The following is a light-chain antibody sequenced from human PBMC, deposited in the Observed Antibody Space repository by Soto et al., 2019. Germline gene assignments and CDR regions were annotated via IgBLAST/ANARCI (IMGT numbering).Light chain of an antibody. V-gene: IGKV3-15*01. Sequence: VMTQSPATLSVSPGERATLSCRASQSVSSNLAWYQQKPGQAPRLLMDGASTRATGIPARFSGSGSGTEFTLTISSLQSEDFAVYYCPQYNYWPRTFGQGTNVEIK. CDR1: QSVSSN. J-gene: IGKJ1*01. CDR3: PQYNYWPRT. CDR2: GAS.